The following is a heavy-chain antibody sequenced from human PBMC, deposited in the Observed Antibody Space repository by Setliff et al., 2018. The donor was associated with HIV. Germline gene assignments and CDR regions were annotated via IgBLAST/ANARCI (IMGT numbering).Heavy chain of an antibody. V-gene: IGHV4-59*11. CDR1: YGSISGHY. Sequence: SETLSLTCTVSYGSISGHYWTWIRQPPGKGLEWIGYIHHSGGTQYNPSLMSRLTTSVDSSKNQFSLRLTSLTAADTAIYYCARSTVGAGASFPWGRGILVTV. D-gene: IGHD1-26*01. J-gene: IGHJ5*02. CDR3: ARSTVGAGASFP. CDR2: IHHSGGT.